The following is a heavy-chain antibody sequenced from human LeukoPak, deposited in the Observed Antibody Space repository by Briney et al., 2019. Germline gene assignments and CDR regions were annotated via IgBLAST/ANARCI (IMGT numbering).Heavy chain of an antibody. V-gene: IGHV4-39*01. J-gene: IGHJ4*02. CDR2: IFDSGTT. CDR3: AGRTIAVSKDAFDY. Sequence: SETLSLTCTVSGTSISSRNYYWGWIRQPPGKGLEWIGSIFDSGTTYYNPSLKSRVTISVDTSKNQFSLKLRPVTAADTAVYYCAGRTIAVSKDAFDYWGQGTLVTVSS. CDR1: GTSISSRNYY. D-gene: IGHD6-19*01.